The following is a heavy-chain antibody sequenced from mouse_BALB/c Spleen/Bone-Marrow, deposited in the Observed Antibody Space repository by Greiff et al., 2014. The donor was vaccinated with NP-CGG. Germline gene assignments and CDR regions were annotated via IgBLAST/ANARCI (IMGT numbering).Heavy chain of an antibody. Sequence: VQLVESGAELVRPGASVKLSCKASGYTFTSYWINWVKQRPGQGLEWIGNIYPSDSYTNYNQKFKDKATLTVDKSSSTAYMRLSSPTSEDSAVYFCTRAGNYGNYYAMDYWGQGTSVTVSS. CDR3: TRAGNYGNYYAMDY. CDR1: GYTFTSYW. D-gene: IGHD2-1*01. V-gene: IGHV1-69*02. J-gene: IGHJ4*01. CDR2: IYPSDSYT.